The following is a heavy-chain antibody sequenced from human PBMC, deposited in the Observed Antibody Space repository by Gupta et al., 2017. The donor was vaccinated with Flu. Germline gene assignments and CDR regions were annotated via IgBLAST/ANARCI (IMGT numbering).Heavy chain of an antibody. J-gene: IGHJ5*02. D-gene: IGHD6-19*01. V-gene: IGHV4-39*01. CDR3: ARHVASGDQFDP. Sequence: ISSSSYYWGWIRQPPGKGLEWIGSIYYSGSTYYNPSLMSRVTISVDTSKNQFSLKLSSVTAADTAVYYCARHVASGDQFDPWCQGTLVTVSS. CDR1: ISSSSYY. CDR2: IYYSGST.